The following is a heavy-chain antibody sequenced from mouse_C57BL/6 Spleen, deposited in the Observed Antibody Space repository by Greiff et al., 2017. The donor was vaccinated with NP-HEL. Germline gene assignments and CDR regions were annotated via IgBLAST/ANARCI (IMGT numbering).Heavy chain of an antibody. V-gene: IGHV5-16*01. CDR1: GFTFSDYY. J-gene: IGHJ2*01. D-gene: IGHD2-2*01. CDR3: ARAGGYDRPFDY. Sequence: EVHLVESEGGLVQPGSSMKLSCTASGFTFSDYYMAWVRQVPEKGLEWVANINYDGSSTYYLDSLKSRFIISRDNAKNILYLQMSSLKSEDTATYYCARAGGYDRPFDYWGQGTTLTVSS. CDR2: INYDGSST.